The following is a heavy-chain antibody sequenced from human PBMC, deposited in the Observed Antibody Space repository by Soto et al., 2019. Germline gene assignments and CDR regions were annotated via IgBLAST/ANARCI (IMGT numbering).Heavy chain of an antibody. CDR1: GGSINTVNYY. Sequence: SETLSLTCTVSGGSINTVNYYWSWIRQSPDKGLEWIGHIYNGGTTYNNPSLTSRVTISVDMSNNQFSLKLSSVTAADTAVYYCARRIKHYYGMDVWGQGTTVTVSS. V-gene: IGHV4-30-4*01. D-gene: IGHD5-18*01. CDR2: IYNGGTT. CDR3: ARRIKHYYGMDV. J-gene: IGHJ6*02.